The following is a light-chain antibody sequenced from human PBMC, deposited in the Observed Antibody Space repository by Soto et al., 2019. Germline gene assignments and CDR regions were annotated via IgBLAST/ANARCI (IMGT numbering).Light chain of an antibody. Sequence: SYELTQSPSVSVAPGKTARITCGGNNIGSKSVHWYQQKPGQAPVLVIYYDSDRPSGIPERFSGSNSGNTATLTISRVEAGDEADYYRQVWDSSSDHPVFGGGTKLTVL. J-gene: IGLJ2*01. CDR1: NIGSKS. CDR3: QVWDSSSDHPV. CDR2: YDS. V-gene: IGLV3-21*04.